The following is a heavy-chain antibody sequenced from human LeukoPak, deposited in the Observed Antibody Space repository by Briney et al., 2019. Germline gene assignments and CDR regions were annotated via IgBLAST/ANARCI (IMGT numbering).Heavy chain of an antibody. CDR2: LYSGAGT. CDR1: GFTVSSNY. J-gene: IGHJ4*02. D-gene: IGHD3-22*01. V-gene: IGHV3-53*01. Sequence: PGGSLRLSCAASGFTVSSNYMTWVRQAPGKGLEWVSVLYSGAGTYYADSVKGRFTISRDNSKNTLYLQMNSLRAEDTAVYYCAKDSSGYPLDYWGQGTLVTVSS. CDR3: AKDSSGYPLDY.